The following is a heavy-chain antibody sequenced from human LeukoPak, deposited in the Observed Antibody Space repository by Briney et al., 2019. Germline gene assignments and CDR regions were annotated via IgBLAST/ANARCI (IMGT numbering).Heavy chain of an antibody. D-gene: IGHD1-26*01. V-gene: IGHV3-30*03. Sequence: GGSLRLSCAASGFTFSSYGMHWVRQAPGKGLEWVAVISYDGSNKYYADSVKGRFTISRDNSKNTLYLQMNSLRAEDTAVYYCARDRVGATDYFDYWGQGTPVTVSS. CDR2: ISYDGSNK. J-gene: IGHJ4*02. CDR3: ARDRVGATDYFDY. CDR1: GFTFSSYG.